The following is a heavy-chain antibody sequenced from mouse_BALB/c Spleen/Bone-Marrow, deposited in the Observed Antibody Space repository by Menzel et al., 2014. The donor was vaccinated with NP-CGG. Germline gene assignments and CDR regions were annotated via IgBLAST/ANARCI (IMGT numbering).Heavy chain of an antibody. J-gene: IGHJ4*01. CDR2: IYPGNVNA. CDR3: ARWGTTVVDAMDY. Sequence: QVQLQQSGPELVKPGASVRISCKASGYTFTSYYIHWVKQRPGQGLEWIGWIYPGNVNAKYNEKFKGKATLTADKSSSTAYMQLSSLTSEDSAVYFCARWGTTVVDAMDYWGQGTSVTVPS. CDR1: GYTFTSYY. V-gene: IGHV1S56*01. D-gene: IGHD1-1*01.